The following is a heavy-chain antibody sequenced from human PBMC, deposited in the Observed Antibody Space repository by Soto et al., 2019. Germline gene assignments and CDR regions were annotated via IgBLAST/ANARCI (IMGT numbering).Heavy chain of an antibody. CDR3: ASAPFRGANDYYYYMDV. V-gene: IGHV3-53*04. CDR1: GFTVSSNY. J-gene: IGHJ6*03. CDR2: IYSGGST. Sequence: PGGSLRLSCAASGFTVSSNYMSWVRQAPGKGLEWVSFIYSGGSTYYADSVKGRFTISRHNSKNTLYLQMNSLRAEDTAVYYCASAPFRGANDYYYYMDVWGKGTTFTVSS.